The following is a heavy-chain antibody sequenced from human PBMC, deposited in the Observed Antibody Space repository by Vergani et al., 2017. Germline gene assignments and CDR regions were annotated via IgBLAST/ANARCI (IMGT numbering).Heavy chain of an antibody. CDR2: IRYDGSNK. V-gene: IGHV3-30*02. J-gene: IGHJ4*02. CDR1: GFTFSSYG. CDR3: AKDKGIQLWLGFDY. D-gene: IGHD5-18*01. Sequence: VQLLESGGGLVQPGGSLRLSCAASGFTFSSYGMHWVRQAPGKGLEWVAFIRYDGSNKYYADSVKGRFTISRDNSKNTLYLQMNSLRAEDTAVYYCAKDKGIQLWLGFDYWGQGTLVTVSS.